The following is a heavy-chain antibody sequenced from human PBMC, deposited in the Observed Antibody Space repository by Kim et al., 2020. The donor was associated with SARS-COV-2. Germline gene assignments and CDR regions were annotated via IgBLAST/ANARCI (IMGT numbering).Heavy chain of an antibody. D-gene: IGHD7-27*01. V-gene: IGHV3-9*01. CDR2: ISWNSGSI. CDR3: AKGPELGGDYYYGMDV. CDR1: GLTFDDYA. Sequence: GGSLRLSCAASGLTFDDYAMHWVRQAPGKGLAWVSGISWNSGSIGYGDSVKGRFTISRDNAKNSLYLQMNSLRAEDTALYYCAKGPELGGDYYYGMDVWGQGTTLTVSS. J-gene: IGHJ6*02.